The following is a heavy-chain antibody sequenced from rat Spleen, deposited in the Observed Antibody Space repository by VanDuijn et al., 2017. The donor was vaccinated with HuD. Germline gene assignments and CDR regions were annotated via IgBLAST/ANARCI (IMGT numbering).Heavy chain of an antibody. D-gene: IGHD4-3*01. CDR1: VYSITSSYR. CDR2: INGAGST. J-gene: IGHJ2*01. CDR3: ARARYNSGYFDY. V-gene: IGHV3-3*01. Sequence: QLQESGPGLVKPSQSLSLTCSVTVYSITSSYRWNWIRKFPGNKLEWMGYINGAGSTNYNPSLKSRISITRDTSKNQFFLQVNSVTAEDTATYYCARARYNSGYFDYWGPGVMVTVSS.